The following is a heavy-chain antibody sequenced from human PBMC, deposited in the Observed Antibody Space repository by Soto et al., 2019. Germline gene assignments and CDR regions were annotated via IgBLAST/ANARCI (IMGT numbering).Heavy chain of an antibody. J-gene: IGHJ3*02. Sequence: QVQLQESGPGLLKPSQTLSLTCTVSGGFVNSGGSYWSWIRQHPAKGLEWIGFIYNSGNTYYNPSLQSRVTMSVDASKNQFSLQLISVTAADTAVYYCARASVSLLGANSFDIWGQGTVVTVSS. V-gene: IGHV4-31*03. D-gene: IGHD2-21*01. CDR3: ARASVSLLGANSFDI. CDR1: GGFVNSGGSY. CDR2: IYNSGNT.